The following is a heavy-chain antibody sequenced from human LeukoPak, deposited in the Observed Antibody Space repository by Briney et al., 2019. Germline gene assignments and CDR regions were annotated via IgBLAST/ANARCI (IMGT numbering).Heavy chain of an antibody. CDR2: IKHDGSEK. CDR3: AKGRSYGDYSFDI. CDR1: GFTFSSYW. D-gene: IGHD4-17*01. V-gene: IGHV3-7*03. Sequence: PGGSLRLSCAASGFTFSSYWMSWVRQAPGKGLEWVANIKHDGSEKCYVDSVKGRFTISRDNSKNTLYLQMNSLRAEDTAVYYCAKGRSYGDYSFDIWGQGTMVTVSS. J-gene: IGHJ3*02.